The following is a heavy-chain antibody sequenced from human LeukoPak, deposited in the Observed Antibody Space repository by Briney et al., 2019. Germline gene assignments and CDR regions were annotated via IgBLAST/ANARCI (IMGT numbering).Heavy chain of an antibody. V-gene: IGHV4-59*01. D-gene: IGHD6-19*01. Sequence: PSETLSLTCTVSGGSISSYYWSWIRQPPGKGLEWIGYIYYSGSTNYNPSLKSRVTISVDTSKNQFSLKLSPVTAADTAVYYCARDEAYSSGSDAFDIWGQGTMVTVSS. CDR1: GGSISSYY. J-gene: IGHJ3*02. CDR2: IYYSGST. CDR3: ARDEAYSSGSDAFDI.